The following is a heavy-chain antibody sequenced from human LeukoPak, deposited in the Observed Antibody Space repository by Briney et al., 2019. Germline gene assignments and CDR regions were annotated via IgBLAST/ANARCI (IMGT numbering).Heavy chain of an antibody. CDR1: GFIVRSNY. Sequence: GGSLRLSCAVSGFIVRSNYMSWVRQAPGKGLEWVSVIYSGGTTYYADSVKGRFTISRDNSKNTLYLQMNTLRAEDTAMYYCTRLRDGYDSDYWGQGTLVTVSS. V-gene: IGHV3-53*01. D-gene: IGHD5-24*01. CDR2: IYSGGTT. J-gene: IGHJ4*02. CDR3: TRLRDGYDSDY.